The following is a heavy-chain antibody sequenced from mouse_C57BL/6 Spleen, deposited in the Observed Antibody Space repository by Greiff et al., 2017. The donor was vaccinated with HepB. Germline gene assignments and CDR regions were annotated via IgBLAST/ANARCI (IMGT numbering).Heavy chain of an antibody. CDR3: TRRDYYYGSSPLRYFDV. CDR1: GYTFTDYE. J-gene: IGHJ1*03. V-gene: IGHV1-15*01. Sequence: VQLQQSGAELVRPGASVTLSCKASGYTFTDYEMHWVKQTPVHGLEWIGAIDPETGGTAYNQKFKGKAILTADKSSSTAYMELRSLTSEDSAVYYCTRRDYYYGSSPLRYFDVWGTGTTVTVSS. CDR2: IDPETGGT. D-gene: IGHD1-1*01.